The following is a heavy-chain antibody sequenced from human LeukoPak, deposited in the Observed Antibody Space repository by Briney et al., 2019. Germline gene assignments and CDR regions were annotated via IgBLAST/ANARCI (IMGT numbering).Heavy chain of an antibody. CDR3: ARDGGDGSGSYYNNWFDP. J-gene: IGHJ5*02. Sequence: SVKVSCKASGGTFSSYAISWVRQAPGQGLEWMGGIIPIFGTANYAQKFQGRVTITADKSTSTAYMELSSLRSEDTAVYYCARDGGDGSGSYYNNWFDPWGQGTLVTVSS. CDR1: GGTFSSYA. V-gene: IGHV1-69*06. CDR2: IIPIFGTA. D-gene: IGHD3-10*01.